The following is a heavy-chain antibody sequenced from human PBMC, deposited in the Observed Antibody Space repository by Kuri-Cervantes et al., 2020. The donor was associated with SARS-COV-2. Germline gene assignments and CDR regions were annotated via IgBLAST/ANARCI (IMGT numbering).Heavy chain of an antibody. CDR1: GGSIGSRNYY. V-gene: IGHV4-39*01. D-gene: IGHD6-13*01. CDR2: INHTGNIYHSVST. J-gene: IGHJ4*02. Sequence: SETLSLTCTVSGGSIGSRNYYWGRIRQPPGMGLEGVGSINHTGNIYHSVSTSYSPSLKSRVTMSVDTSKNQFSLKLTSVTAADTAVYYCARVRVGSSRPVDYWGQGTLVTVSS. CDR3: ARVRVGSSRPVDY.